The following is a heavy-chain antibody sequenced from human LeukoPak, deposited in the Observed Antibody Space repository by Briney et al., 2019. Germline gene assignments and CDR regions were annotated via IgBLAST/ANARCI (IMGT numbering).Heavy chain of an antibody. CDR3: ARDPGNGH. CDR1: GFTFSSYA. V-gene: IGHV3-23*01. Sequence: GSLRLSCAASGFTFSSYAMSWVRQAPGKGLEWVSAISGSGGSTYYADSVKGRFTISRDSAKNSLYLQMNSLRVEDTAVYYCARDPGNGHWGQGTLVTVSS. D-gene: IGHD2-8*01. J-gene: IGHJ4*02. CDR2: ISGSGGST.